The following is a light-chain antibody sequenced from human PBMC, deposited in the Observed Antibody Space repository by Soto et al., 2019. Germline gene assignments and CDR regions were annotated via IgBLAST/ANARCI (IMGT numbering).Light chain of an antibody. Sequence: QSVLTQPASVSGSPGQSITVSCTGTSSDIGAHNFVSWYQQHPGKAPRLIIYEVTNRPSGLSDRFSGSKSGNTASLIISGLQAEDEADYFCSSYTKNSTLLFGGGTKLTVL. CDR2: EVT. V-gene: IGLV2-14*01. J-gene: IGLJ2*01. CDR3: SSYTKNSTLL. CDR1: SSDIGAHNF.